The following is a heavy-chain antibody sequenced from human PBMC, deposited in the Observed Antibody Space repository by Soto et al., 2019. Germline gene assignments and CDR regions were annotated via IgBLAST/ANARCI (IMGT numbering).Heavy chain of an antibody. J-gene: IGHJ4*02. V-gene: IGHV1-18*04. CDR2: ISAYNGNT. CDR3: ARHWGSYGTPQDDY. D-gene: IGHD5-18*01. CDR1: GYTFTSYG. Sequence: GASVKVSCKASGYTFTSYGISWVRQAPGQGLEWMGWISAYNGNTNYAQKLQGRVTMTTDTSTSTAYMELRSLRSDDTAVYYCARHWGSYGTPQDDYWGQGTLVTVSS.